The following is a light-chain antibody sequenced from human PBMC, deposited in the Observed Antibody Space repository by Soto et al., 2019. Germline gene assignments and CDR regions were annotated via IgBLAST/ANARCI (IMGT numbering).Light chain of an antibody. Sequence: IQLTQSPSSLSASVGDRVTITCRASQSISDWLAWYQQKPGKAPNLLIYDASSLESGVPSRFSGSGSGTEFTLTISSLQPDDFATYYCQQYNSYSFGQGTRWRL. V-gene: IGKV1-5*01. J-gene: IGKJ5*01. CDR3: QQYNSYS. CDR2: DAS. CDR1: QSISDW.